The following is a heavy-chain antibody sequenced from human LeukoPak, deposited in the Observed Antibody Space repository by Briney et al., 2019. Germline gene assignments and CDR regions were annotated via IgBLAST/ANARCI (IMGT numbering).Heavy chain of an antibody. D-gene: IGHD3-10*01. CDR2: IYYSGST. CDR3: AREKDLKYGSGEGFDY. V-gene: IGHV4-59*01. J-gene: IGHJ4*02. CDR1: GGSISSYY. Sequence: SETLSLTCTVSGGSISSYYWSWIRQPPGKGLEWIGYIYYSGSTNYNPSLKSRVTISVDTSKNQFSLKLSPVTAADTAVYYCAREKDLKYGSGEGFDYWGQGTLVTVSS.